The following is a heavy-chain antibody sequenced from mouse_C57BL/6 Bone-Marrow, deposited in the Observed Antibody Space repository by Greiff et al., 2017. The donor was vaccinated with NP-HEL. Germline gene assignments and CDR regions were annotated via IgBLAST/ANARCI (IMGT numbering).Heavy chain of an antibody. V-gene: IGHV5-4*01. J-gene: IGHJ2*01. D-gene: IGHD2-3*01. CDR1: GFTFSSYA. CDR2: ISDGGSYT. Sequence: EVMLVESGGGLVKPGGSLKLSCAASGFTFSSYAMSWVRQTPEKRLEWVATISDGGSYTSYPDNVKGRFTISRDNAKNNLYLQMSHLKSEDTAMYYCAREEEVYDGYLDYWGQGTTLTVSS. CDR3: AREEEVYDGYLDY.